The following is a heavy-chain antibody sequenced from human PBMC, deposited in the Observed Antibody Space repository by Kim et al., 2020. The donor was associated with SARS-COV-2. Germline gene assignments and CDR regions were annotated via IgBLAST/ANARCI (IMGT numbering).Heavy chain of an antibody. CDR2: IKSKTDGGTT. CDR3: TTELCYYDSSGYYGYYFDY. D-gene: IGHD3-22*01. CDR1: GFTFSNAW. J-gene: IGHJ4*02. V-gene: IGHV3-15*01. Sequence: GGSLRLSCAASGFTFSNAWMSWVRQAPGKGLEWVGRIKSKTDGGTTDYAAPVKGRFTIPRDDSKNTLYLQMNSLKTEDTAVYYCTTELCYYDSSGYYGYYFDYWGQGTLVAVSS.